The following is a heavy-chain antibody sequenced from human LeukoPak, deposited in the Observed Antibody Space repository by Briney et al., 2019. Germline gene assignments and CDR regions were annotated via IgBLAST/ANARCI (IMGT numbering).Heavy chain of an antibody. CDR2: IYTSGTT. D-gene: IGHD3-3*01. J-gene: IGHJ5*02. V-gene: IGHV4-4*09. Sequence: KSSETLSLTCNVSGGSISSFYLSWIRQPPGKGLEWIGYIYTSGTTKYNPSLKSRLTMSVDTSNSQFLLKLSSVTAADTAVYYCARHGGFWDGRSWFDPWGQGTLVTVSS. CDR1: GGSISSFY. CDR3: ARHGGFWDGRSWFDP.